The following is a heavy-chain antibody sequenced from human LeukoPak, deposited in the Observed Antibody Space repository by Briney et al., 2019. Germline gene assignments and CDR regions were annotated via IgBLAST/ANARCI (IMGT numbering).Heavy chain of an antibody. CDR2: ITQDGIDK. Sequence: EWVAYITQDGIDKYYVASVKALFTISRDNAKNSLYLQMNSLRAEDTAVYYCARRMALDYWGQGTLVTVSS. CDR3: ARRMALDY. D-gene: IGHD2-8*01. J-gene: IGHJ4*02. V-gene: IGHV3-7*03.